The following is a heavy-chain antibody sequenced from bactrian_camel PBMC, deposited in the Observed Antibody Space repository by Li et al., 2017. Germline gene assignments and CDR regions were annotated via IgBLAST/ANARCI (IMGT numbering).Heavy chain of an antibody. V-gene: IGHV3S53*01. J-gene: IGHJ4*01. D-gene: IGHD1*01. CDR2: ITNPGRA. Sequence: VQLVESGGDSVQAGGSLRLSCAVSEYTYCRYDIAWYRQAPGKEREFVSSITNPGRAAYADSVKVRFTIYQDFSTNTVDLQMTNLRPEDTAMYYCKTDRSPRLRSTCSIGDYGQGTQVTVS. CDR1: EYTYCRYD.